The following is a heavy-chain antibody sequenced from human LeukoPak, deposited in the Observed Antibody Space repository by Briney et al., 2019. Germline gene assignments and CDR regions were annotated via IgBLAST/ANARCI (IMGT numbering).Heavy chain of an antibody. Sequence: PSETLSLTCTVSGGSISSYYWSWIRQPAGKGLEWIGRIYTSGSTNYNPSLKSRVTMSVDTSKNQFSLKLSSVTTVDTAVYYCARDSVRLPFDYWGQGTLVTVSS. CDR2: IYTSGST. CDR1: GGSISSYY. D-gene: IGHD5-12*01. CDR3: ARDSVRLPFDY. V-gene: IGHV4-4*07. J-gene: IGHJ4*02.